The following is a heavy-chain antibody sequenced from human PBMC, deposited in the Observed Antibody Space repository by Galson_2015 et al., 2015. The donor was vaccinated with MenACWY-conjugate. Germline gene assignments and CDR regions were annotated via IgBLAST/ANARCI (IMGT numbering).Heavy chain of an antibody. D-gene: IGHD3-10*01. CDR2: ISTISTTI. CDR1: GFTFNAYN. Sequence: SLRLSCAASGFTFNAYNMNWVRQAPGKGLEWISYISTISTTIYYADSVKGRFTISRDNAKNPLYLQMNSLRAEDTALYYCARETMMDVWGQGTTVTVSS. V-gene: IGHV3-48*04. J-gene: IGHJ6*02. CDR3: ARETMMDV.